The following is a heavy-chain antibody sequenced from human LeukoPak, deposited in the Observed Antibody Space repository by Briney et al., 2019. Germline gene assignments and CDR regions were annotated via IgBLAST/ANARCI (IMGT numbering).Heavy chain of an antibody. CDR2: ISWDGGST. D-gene: IGHD3-3*01. CDR1: GFTFDDYA. Sequence: GGSLRLSCAASGFTFDDYAMHWVRQAPGKGLEWVSLISWDGGSTYYADSVKGRFTISRDNSKNSLYLQMNSLRAEDTALYYCAKDGRSTSCYLCDFWSGYYDYWGQGTLVTVSS. CDR3: AKDGRSTSCYLCDFWSGYYDY. V-gene: IGHV3-43D*03. J-gene: IGHJ4*02.